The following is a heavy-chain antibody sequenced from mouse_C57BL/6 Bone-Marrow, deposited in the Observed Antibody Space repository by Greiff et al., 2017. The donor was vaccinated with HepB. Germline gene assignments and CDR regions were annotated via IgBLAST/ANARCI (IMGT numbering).Heavy chain of an antibody. J-gene: IGHJ4*01. CDR3: ACIYYDYHYYAMDY. V-gene: IGHV14-2*01. Sequence: VQLQQSGAELVKPGASVKLSCTASGFNIKDYYMHWVKQRTEQGLEWIGRIDPEDGDTKYAPKFQGKATITADTSSNTAYLQLSSLTSEDTAVYYCACIYYDYHYYAMDYWGQGTSVTVSS. CDR1: GFNIKDYY. D-gene: IGHD2-4*01. CDR2: IDPEDGDT.